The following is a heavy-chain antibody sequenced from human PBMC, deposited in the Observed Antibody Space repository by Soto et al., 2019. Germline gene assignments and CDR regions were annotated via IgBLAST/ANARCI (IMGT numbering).Heavy chain of an antibody. D-gene: IGHD4-4*01. V-gene: IGHV3-23*01. CDR2: ISGSGISP. J-gene: IGHJ6*02. CDR3: AKLPVITASYYYQDMDV. CDR1: GFTFSTYP. Sequence: GGSLRLSCAASGFTFSTYPMNWVRQAPGKGLEWVSGISGSGISPYYADSVKGRFTISRDNSKNTVSLQMNSLRAEDTAVYYCAKLPVITASYYYQDMDVWGQGTTVTVS.